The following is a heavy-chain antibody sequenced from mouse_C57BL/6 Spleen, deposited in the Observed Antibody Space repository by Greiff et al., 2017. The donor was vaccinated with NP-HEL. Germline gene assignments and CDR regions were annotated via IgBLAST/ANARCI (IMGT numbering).Heavy chain of an antibody. CDR2: IYPGDGDT. Sequence: VQLQQSGAELVKPGASVKISCKASGYAFSSYWMNWVKQRPGKGLEWIGQIYPGDGDTNYNGKFKGKATLTADKSSSTAYMQFSSLTSEDSAVYFCARGVSSSYWYFDVWGTGTTVTVSS. V-gene: IGHV1-80*01. D-gene: IGHD1-1*01. CDR1: GYAFSSYW. J-gene: IGHJ1*03. CDR3: ARGVSSSYWYFDV.